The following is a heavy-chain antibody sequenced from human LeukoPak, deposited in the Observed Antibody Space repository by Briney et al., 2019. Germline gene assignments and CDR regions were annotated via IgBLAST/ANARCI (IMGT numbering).Heavy chain of an antibody. CDR1: GGTFSSYV. Sequence: SVNVSCKASGGTFSSYVITWVRQAPGQGLEWMGGIIPMFGTADYAQKFQGRVTITADESTSTAYMQLSSLRSEDTAVYYCARGAYSSGSYYFDHWGQGTLVTVSS. CDR3: ARGAYSSGSYYFDH. V-gene: IGHV1-69*01. CDR2: IIPMFGTA. D-gene: IGHD6-19*01. J-gene: IGHJ4*02.